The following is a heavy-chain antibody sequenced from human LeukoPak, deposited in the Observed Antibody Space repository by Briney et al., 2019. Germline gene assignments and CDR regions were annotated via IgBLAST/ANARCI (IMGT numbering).Heavy chain of an antibody. V-gene: IGHV3-64*01. Sequence: GGFLRLSCAASGFIFSDYDVHWVRQAPGKGLEFDSAITSNGGRTFYANSVKGRFTISRDNSKNALYLQMDSLRADDRAVYYCARGAASGGYDYWGQGALVTVSS. D-gene: IGHD3-10*01. CDR1: GFIFSDYD. CDR2: ITSNGGRT. CDR3: ARGAASGGYDY. J-gene: IGHJ4*02.